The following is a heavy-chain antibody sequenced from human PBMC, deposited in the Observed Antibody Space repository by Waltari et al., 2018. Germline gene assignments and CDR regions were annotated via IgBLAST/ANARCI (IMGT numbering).Heavy chain of an antibody. V-gene: IGHV2-26*03. J-gene: IGHJ6*03. CDR2: IFANDER. CDR1: GFSLTAPRTG. Sequence: QVTLKESGPARIKPTETLTLTCTIAGFSLTAPRTGVSWIRQPPGKALEWLGHIFANDERVYSTSLENRLTISKDTSKSQVALMLYNVDPVDTATYYCARVRSGAGSPDLYYYYIDVWGKGTTVTISS. CDR3: ARVRSGAGSPDLYYYYIDV. D-gene: IGHD3-10*01.